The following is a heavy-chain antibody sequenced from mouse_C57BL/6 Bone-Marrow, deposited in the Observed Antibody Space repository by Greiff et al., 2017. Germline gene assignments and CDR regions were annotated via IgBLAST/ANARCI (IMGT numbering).Heavy chain of an antibody. Sequence: DVQLQESGPELVKPGASVKMSCKASGYTFTDYNMHWVKQSHGKSLEWIGYINPNNGGTSYNQKFKGKATLTVNKSSSTAYMELRSLTSEDSAVYYCARSGTMVTSYYFDYWGQGTTLTVSS. D-gene: IGHD2-2*01. CDR2: INPNNGGT. CDR3: ARSGTMVTSYYFDY. CDR1: GYTFTDYN. J-gene: IGHJ2*01. V-gene: IGHV1-22*01.